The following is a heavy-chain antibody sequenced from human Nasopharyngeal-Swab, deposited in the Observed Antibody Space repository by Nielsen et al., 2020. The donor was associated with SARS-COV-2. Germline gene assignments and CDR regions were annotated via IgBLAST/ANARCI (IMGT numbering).Heavy chain of an antibody. D-gene: IGHD6-6*01. Sequence: SVKVSCKASGGTFSSYAISWVRQAPGQGLEWMGRIIPILGIANYAQKFQGRVTITADKSTSTAYMELSSLRSEDTAVYYCARDSPSLDDAFDIWGQGTMVTVSS. CDR1: GGTFSSYA. CDR3: ARDSPSLDDAFDI. CDR2: IIPILGIA. V-gene: IGHV1-69*04. J-gene: IGHJ3*02.